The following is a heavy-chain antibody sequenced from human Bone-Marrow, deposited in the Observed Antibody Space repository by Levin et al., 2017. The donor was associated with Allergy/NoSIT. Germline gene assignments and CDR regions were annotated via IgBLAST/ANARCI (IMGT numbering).Heavy chain of an antibody. V-gene: IGHV1-18*01. Sequence: GWIRASNGNTNYAQKLQGRVTMTTDTSTSTAYMELRSLRSDDTAVYYCARALPGSFLYYFDYWGQGTLVTVSS. CDR3: ARALPGSFLYYFDY. CDR2: IRASNGNT. J-gene: IGHJ4*02. D-gene: IGHD3-10*01.